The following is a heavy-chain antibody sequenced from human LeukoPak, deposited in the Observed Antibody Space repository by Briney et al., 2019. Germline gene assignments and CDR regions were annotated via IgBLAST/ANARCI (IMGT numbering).Heavy chain of an antibody. D-gene: IGHD2-2*01. J-gene: IGHJ6*02. CDR2: ISYDGSNK. CDR1: GFTFSSYG. CDR3: ARRYCSSTSCPSYYYYYGMDV. Sequence: GRSLRLSCAASGFTFSSYGMHWVRQAPGKGLEWVAVISYDGSNKYYADSVKGRFTISRDNSKNTLYLQMNSLRAEDTAVYYCARRYCSSTSCPSYYYYYGMDVWGQGTTVTVSS. V-gene: IGHV3-30*03.